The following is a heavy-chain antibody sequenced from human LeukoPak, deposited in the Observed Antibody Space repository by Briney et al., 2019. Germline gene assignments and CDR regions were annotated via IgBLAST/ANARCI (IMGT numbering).Heavy chain of an antibody. CDR1: GGTFSSYA. D-gene: IGHD5-24*01. CDR3: AVRSAGERWLQFDY. Sequence: SVKVSCKASGGTFSSYAISWVRQAPGQGLEWMGGIIPIFGTANYARKFQGRVTITTDESTSTAYMELSSLRSEDTAVYYCAVRSAGERWLQFDYWGQGTLVAVSS. V-gene: IGHV1-69*05. J-gene: IGHJ4*02. CDR2: IIPIFGTA.